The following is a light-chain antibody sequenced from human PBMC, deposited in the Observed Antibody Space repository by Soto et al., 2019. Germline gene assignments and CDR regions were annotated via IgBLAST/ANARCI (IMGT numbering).Light chain of an antibody. CDR3: CSYAGSGTYV. V-gene: IGLV2-23*02. CDR1: SSDAGNYNL. J-gene: IGLJ1*01. Sequence: QSPLTQPASLSGSPGQSTTISCTGTSSDAGNYNLVSWYQQHPGKAPKLMIYEVSQRPSGVSNRFSGSKSGNTASLAIFGLQAEDEADYYCCSYAGSGTYVFGTGT. CDR2: EVS.